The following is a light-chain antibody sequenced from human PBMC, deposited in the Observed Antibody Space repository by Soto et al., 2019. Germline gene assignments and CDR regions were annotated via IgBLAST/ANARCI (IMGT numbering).Light chain of an antibody. Sequence: TQMTQSPSSVSASVGDTVTLSCQTSHGVSGWLAWYQQKPGKAPTLLIYTVSNLQSGVPSRFSGRGSGTDFSLTITNLQPEDFATYFCQQGKTFPFTFGPGTKVEVK. CDR2: TVS. V-gene: IGKV1-12*01. CDR3: QQGKTFPFT. CDR1: HGVSGW. J-gene: IGKJ3*01.